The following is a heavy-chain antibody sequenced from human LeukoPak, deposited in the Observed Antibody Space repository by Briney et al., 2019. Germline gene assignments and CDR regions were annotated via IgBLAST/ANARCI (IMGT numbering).Heavy chain of an antibody. D-gene: IGHD4-11*01. CDR3: ARVTDYNDFDY. CDR2: ISYTGGT. V-gene: IGHV4-59*13. J-gene: IGHJ4*02. Sequence: SETLSLTCTVSGASISHDYWSWIRQPPNQTLEWIGYISYTGGTNYNPSLRSRVTMSVDTSTNQMSLRLSSVTTADTAMYFCARVTDYNDFDYWGQGILVTVSS. CDR1: GASISHDY.